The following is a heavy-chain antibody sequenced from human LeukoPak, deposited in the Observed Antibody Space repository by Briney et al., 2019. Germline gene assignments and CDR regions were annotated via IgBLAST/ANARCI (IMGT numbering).Heavy chain of an antibody. D-gene: IGHD3-16*01. CDR1: GLNLLGLE. V-gene: IGHV3-48*03. J-gene: IGHJ4*02. CDR2: ITGSGDSI. Sequence: PGGSLRLSCAISGLNLLGLEVNWVRQAPGKGLEWVSYITGSGDSIYYADSVQGRFTISRDNAKSSVYLQMNSLRADDTAIYYCATPRGLGDPDYWARGTRVTVPS. CDR3: ATPRGLGDPDY.